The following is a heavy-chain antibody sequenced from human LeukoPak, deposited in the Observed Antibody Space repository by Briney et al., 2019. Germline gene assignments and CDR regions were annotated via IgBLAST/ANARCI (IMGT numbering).Heavy chain of an antibody. CDR2: ISYDGSNK. D-gene: IGHD2-21*02. V-gene: IGHV3-30*04. Sequence: GGSLRLSCAASGFTFSSYAMHWVRQAPGKGLEWVAVISYDGSNKYYADSVKGRFTISRDNSKNTLYLQMNSLRAEDTAVYYCARAPLIVVVTVMGYFDYWGQGTLVTVSS. J-gene: IGHJ4*02. CDR1: GFTFSSYA. CDR3: ARAPLIVVVTVMGYFDY.